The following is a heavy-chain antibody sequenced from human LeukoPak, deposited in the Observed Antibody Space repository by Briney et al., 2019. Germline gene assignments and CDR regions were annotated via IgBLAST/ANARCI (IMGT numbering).Heavy chain of an antibody. V-gene: IGHV4-59*12. CDR3: AGGYNYAYFDY. CDR2: IYYSGST. CDR1: GGSISSYY. D-gene: IGHD5-24*01. J-gene: IGHJ4*02. Sequence: SETLSLTCTVSGGSISSYYWSWIRQGPGKGLEWVGYIYYSGSTIYNPSLKSRVTISVDTSKNQVSLKLNSVTAADTAVYYCAGGYNYAYFDYWGQGTLATVSS.